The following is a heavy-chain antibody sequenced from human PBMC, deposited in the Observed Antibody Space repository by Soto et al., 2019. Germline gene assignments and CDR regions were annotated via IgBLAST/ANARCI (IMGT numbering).Heavy chain of an antibody. Sequence: TLSLTCTVSGGSISSGDYYWSWIRQPPGKGLEWIGYIYYSGSTYYNPSLKSRVTISVDTSKNQFSLKLSSVTAADTAVYYCASYDSTKEYFDYWGQGTLVTVSS. CDR1: GGSISSGDYY. J-gene: IGHJ4*02. CDR2: IYYSGST. D-gene: IGHD3-22*01. V-gene: IGHV4-30-4*01. CDR3: ASYDSTKEYFDY.